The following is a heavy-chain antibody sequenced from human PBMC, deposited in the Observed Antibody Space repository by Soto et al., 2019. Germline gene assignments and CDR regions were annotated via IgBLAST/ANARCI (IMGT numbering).Heavy chain of an antibody. Sequence: PGGSLRLSCAASGFTFSSYSMNWVRQAPGKGLEWVSYISSSSSTIYYADSVKGRFTISRDNAKNSLYLQMNSLRDEDTAVYYCARDKRGAVVVVDWYYYYGMDVWGQGTTVTVSS. D-gene: IGHD2-15*01. J-gene: IGHJ6*02. CDR1: GFTFSSYS. V-gene: IGHV3-48*02. CDR2: ISSSSSTI. CDR3: ARDKRGAVVVVDWYYYYGMDV.